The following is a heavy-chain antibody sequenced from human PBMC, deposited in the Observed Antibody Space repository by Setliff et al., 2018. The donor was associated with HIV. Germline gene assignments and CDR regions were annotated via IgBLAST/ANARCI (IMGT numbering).Heavy chain of an antibody. V-gene: IGHV4-4*09. D-gene: IGHD2-8*01. CDR3: ARRYGTAFDI. CDR2: IFSGGST. CDR1: DGAISSWY. Sequence: SETLSLTCTVSDGAISSWYWNWIRQPPGKGLEWIGNIFSGGSTQYNPSLESRVTISVDASKNQFSLKLTSLTAADTAVYYCARRYGTAFDIWGQGTMVTVSS. J-gene: IGHJ3*02.